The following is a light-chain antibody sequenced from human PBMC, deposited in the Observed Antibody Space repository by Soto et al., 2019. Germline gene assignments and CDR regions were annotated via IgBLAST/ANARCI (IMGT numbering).Light chain of an antibody. CDR1: PNIRSS. CDR2: DAS. J-gene: IGKJ2*01. CDR3: QQYDIWPPYT. Sequence: EVVMTQSPASLSASPGERVTLSCRASPNIRSSLAWYQQRPGQAPRLLIYDASTRATGIPPRFSGGGSGTEFTVTISSLQSEDFAIYYCQQYDIWPPYTFGQGTKVE. V-gene: IGKV3-15*01.